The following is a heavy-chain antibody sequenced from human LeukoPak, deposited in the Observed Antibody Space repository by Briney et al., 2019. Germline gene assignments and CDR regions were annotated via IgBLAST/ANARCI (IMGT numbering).Heavy chain of an antibody. Sequence: SETLSLTCTVSGGSISSYYWSWIRQPPGKGLEWIGYIYYSGSTNYNPSLKSRVTISVDTSKNQFSLKLSSVTAADTAVYYCARGPLTFGELLAFGSDYWGQGTLVTVSS. CDR3: ARGPLTFGELLAFGSDY. CDR1: GGSISSYY. CDR2: IYYSGST. D-gene: IGHD3-10*01. V-gene: IGHV4-59*01. J-gene: IGHJ4*02.